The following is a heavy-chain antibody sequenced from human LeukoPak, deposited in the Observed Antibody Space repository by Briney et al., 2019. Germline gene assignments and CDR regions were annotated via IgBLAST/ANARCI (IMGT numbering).Heavy chain of an antibody. CDR1: GFTFSSYA. J-gene: IGHJ6*02. CDR3: AKCYSGMNYYYGMDV. V-gene: IGHV3-23*01. Sequence: GGSLRLSCAASGFTFSSYAMSWVRQAPGKGLECVSAISGSDDSTYYADSVKGRFTISRDNSKNTLYLQMNSLRAEDTAVYYCAKCYSGMNYYYGMDVWGQGTTVTVSS. CDR2: ISGSDDST. D-gene: IGHD4-23*01.